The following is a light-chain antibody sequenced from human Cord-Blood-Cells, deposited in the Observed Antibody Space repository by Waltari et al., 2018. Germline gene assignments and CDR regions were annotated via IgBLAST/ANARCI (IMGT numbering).Light chain of an antibody. J-gene: IGLJ3*02. V-gene: IGLV2-14*01. CDR2: DVS. Sequence: QSALTQPASVSGSPGQSITIPCTGTSSDVGGYNYVPWYPQPPGKAPKLMIYDVSTRPSGVSNRFSGSKSGNTASLTISGLQAEDEADYYCSSYTSSSTWVFGGGTKLTVL. CDR1: SSDVGGYNY. CDR3: SSYTSSSTWV.